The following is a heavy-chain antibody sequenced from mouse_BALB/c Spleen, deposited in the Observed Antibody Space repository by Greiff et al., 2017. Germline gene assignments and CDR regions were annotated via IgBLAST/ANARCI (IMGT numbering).Heavy chain of an antibody. CDR2: ISYSGST. Sequence: EVKLMESGPGLVKPSQSLSLTCTVTGYSITSDYAWNWIRQFPGNKLEWMGYISYSGSTSYNPSLKSRISITRDTSKNQFFLQLNSVTTEDTATYCCARGGKYGPFAYWGQGTLVTVSA. V-gene: IGHV3-2*02. J-gene: IGHJ3*01. CDR1: GYSITSDYA. D-gene: IGHD1-1*02. CDR3: ARGGKYGPFAY.